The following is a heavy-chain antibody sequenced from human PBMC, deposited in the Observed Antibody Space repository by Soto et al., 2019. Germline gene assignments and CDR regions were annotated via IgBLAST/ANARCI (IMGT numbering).Heavy chain of an antibody. J-gene: IGHJ3*02. CDR2: ISYDGSNK. V-gene: IGHV3-30*18. Sequence: GGSLRLSCAASGFTFSSYGMHWVRQAPGKGLEWVAVISYDGSNKYYADSVKGRFTISRDNSKNTLYLQMNSLRAEDTAVYYCAKDEGLYGDYDEGYAFDIWGQGTMVTVSS. CDR3: AKDEGLYGDYDEGYAFDI. D-gene: IGHD4-17*01. CDR1: GFTFSSYG.